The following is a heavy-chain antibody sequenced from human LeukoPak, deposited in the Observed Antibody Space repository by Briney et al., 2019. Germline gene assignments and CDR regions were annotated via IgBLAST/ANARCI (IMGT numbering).Heavy chain of an antibody. CDR3: ARDYSSNWYSDY. CDR2: INPNTGVT. V-gene: IGHV1-2*02. J-gene: IGHJ4*02. Sequence: ASVKVSCKASGYTSTDYSIHWVRQAPGQGLEWMGWINPNTGVTNSAQKFQGRVTMTRDTSITTAYMELSRLRSDDTAVYYCARDYSSNWYSDYWGQGTLVTVSS. CDR1: GYTSTDYS. D-gene: IGHD6-13*01.